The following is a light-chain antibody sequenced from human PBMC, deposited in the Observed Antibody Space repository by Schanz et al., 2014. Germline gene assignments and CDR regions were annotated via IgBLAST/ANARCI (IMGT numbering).Light chain of an antibody. CDR1: QRVSSY. J-gene: IGKJ1*01. CDR3: QHYYSEGRT. CDR2: DAS. Sequence: EIVLTQSPATLSLSPGERATLSCRASQRVSSYLAWYQQKPGQAPRLLIYDASNRATGIPARFGGSGSGTDFTLTISRLAPEDFAVYYCQHYYSEGRTFGQGTKVELK. V-gene: IGKV3-11*01.